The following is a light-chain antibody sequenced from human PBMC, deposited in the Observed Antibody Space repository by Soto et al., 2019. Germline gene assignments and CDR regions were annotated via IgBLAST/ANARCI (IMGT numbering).Light chain of an antibody. CDR2: ENN. J-gene: IGLJ1*01. CDR3: ATWDDGLNAYV. Sequence: QSVLTQPPSASGTPGQRVTISCSGGTSNIGSRPVNWYQHLPGAAPKLLIYENNQRPSGVPDRFSGSKSGTSASLAISGLQSEDEGVYYCATWDDGLNAYVFGTGTKVTVL. CDR1: TSNIGSRP. V-gene: IGLV1-44*01.